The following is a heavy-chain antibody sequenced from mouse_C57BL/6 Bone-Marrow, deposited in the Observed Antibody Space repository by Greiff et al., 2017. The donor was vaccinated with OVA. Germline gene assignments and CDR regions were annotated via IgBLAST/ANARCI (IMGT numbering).Heavy chain of an antibody. CDR3: ARNRQYYYGSSYVPFYWYFDV. V-gene: IGHV2-9-1*01. CDR2: IWTGGGT. CDR1: GFSLTSYA. Sequence: QVQLQQSGPGLVAPSQSLSITCTVSGFSLTSYAISWVRQPPGKGLEWLGVIWTGGGTNYNSALKSRLSISKDNSKSQVFLKMNSLQTDDTARYYCARNRQYYYGSSYVPFYWYFDVWGTGTTVTVSS. J-gene: IGHJ1*03. D-gene: IGHD1-1*01.